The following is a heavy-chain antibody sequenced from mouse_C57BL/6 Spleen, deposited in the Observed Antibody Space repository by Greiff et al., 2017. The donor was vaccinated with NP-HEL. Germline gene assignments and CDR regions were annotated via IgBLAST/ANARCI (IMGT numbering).Heavy chain of an antibody. CDR3: AKDGSGYGAMDY. V-gene: IGHV1-76*01. D-gene: IGHD3-2*02. CDR2: IYPGSGNT. CDR1: GYTFTDYY. Sequence: QVQLQQSGAELVRPGASVKLSCKASGYTFTDYYINWVKQRPGQGLEWIARIYPGSGNTYYTEQFKGKATLTADKSSSTAYMQLSSLTSEDAAVYFCAKDGSGYGAMDYWGQGTSVTVSS. J-gene: IGHJ4*01.